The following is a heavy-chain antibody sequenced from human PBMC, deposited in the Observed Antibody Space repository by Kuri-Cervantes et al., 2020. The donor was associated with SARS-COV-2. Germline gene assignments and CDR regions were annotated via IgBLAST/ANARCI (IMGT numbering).Heavy chain of an antibody. CDR2: ISGSGGST. Sequence: GGSLRLSCAASGFTFSDYYMSWIRQAPGKGLEWVSAISGSGGSTYYADSVKGRFTISRDNSKNTLYLQMNSLRAEDTAVCYCATHYYDSSGYYYSYGMDVWGQGTTVTVSS. J-gene: IGHJ6*02. D-gene: IGHD3-22*01. CDR1: GFTFSDYY. V-gene: IGHV3-23*01. CDR3: ATHYYDSSGYYYSYGMDV.